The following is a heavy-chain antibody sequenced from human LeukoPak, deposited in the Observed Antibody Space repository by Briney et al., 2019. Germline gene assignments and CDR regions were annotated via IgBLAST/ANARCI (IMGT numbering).Heavy chain of an antibody. CDR2: MHHSGST. D-gene: IGHD1-1*01. V-gene: IGHV4-59*08. J-gene: IGHJ4*02. CDR3: ATWRTAKTGFDY. CDR1: GGSIRSYY. Sequence: PSETLSLTRTVAGGSIRSYYWSWIRQPPGKGLEWIGYMHHSGSTKHNPYLKSRVTISVDTSKSQFSLRLSSVTAADTAVYYCATWRTAKTGFDYWGQGTLVTVSS.